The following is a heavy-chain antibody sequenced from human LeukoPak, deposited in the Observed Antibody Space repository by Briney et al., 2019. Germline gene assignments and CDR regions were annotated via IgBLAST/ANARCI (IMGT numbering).Heavy chain of an antibody. Sequence: GGSLRLSCAASGFTFSDYYMSWIRQAPGKGLEWVSYISSSGNTIYYADSVKGRFTISRDNAKNSLYLQMNSLSAEDTAVYYCARSTRRDSEIALAEYFQHWGQGTLVTVSS. CDR3: ARSTRRDSEIALAEYFQH. D-gene: IGHD1-26*01. V-gene: IGHV3-11*01. J-gene: IGHJ1*01. CDR2: ISSSGNTI. CDR1: GFTFSDYY.